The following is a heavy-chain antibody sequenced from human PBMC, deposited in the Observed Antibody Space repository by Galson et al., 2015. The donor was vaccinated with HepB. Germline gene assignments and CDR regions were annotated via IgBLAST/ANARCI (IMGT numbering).Heavy chain of an antibody. Sequence: ETLSLTCTVSGGSISSYYWSWIRQPAGKGLEWIGRIYTSGSTNYNPSLKSRVTMSVDTSKNQFSLKLSSVTAADTAVYYCARAANRITIFGVVIFDYWGQGTLVTVSS. J-gene: IGHJ4*02. CDR2: IYTSGST. D-gene: IGHD3-3*01. CDR3: ARAANRITIFGVVIFDY. V-gene: IGHV4-4*07. CDR1: GGSISSYY.